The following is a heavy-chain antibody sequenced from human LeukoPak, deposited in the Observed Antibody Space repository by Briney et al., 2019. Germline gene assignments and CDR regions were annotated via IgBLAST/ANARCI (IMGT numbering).Heavy chain of an antibody. J-gene: IGHJ5*02. V-gene: IGHV4-59*01. CDR2: IYYSGST. CDR3: AREKYYYGSGSYGLSWFDP. D-gene: IGHD3-10*01. CDR1: GGSISSYY. Sequence: SETLSLTCTVSGGSISSYYWSWIRQPPGKGLEWIGYIYYSGSTNYNPSPKSRVTISVDTSKNQFSLKPSSVTAADTAVYYCAREKYYYGSGSYGLSWFDPWGQGTLVTVSS.